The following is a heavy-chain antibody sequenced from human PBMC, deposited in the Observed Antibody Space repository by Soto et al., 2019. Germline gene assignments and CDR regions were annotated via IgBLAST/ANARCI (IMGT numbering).Heavy chain of an antibody. CDR2: ISYDGSNK. D-gene: IGHD3-10*01. J-gene: IGHJ6*02. CDR1: GFTFSSYA. CDR3: ASDQRGYYYGSGSYFFHYYYGMDV. V-gene: IGHV3-30-3*01. Sequence: QVQLVESGGGVVQPGRSLRLSCAASGFTFSSYAMHWVRQAPGKGLERVAVISYDGSNKYYADSVKGRFTISRDNSKNTLYLQMNSLRAEDTAVYYCASDQRGYYYGSGSYFFHYYYGMDVWGQGTTVIVSS.